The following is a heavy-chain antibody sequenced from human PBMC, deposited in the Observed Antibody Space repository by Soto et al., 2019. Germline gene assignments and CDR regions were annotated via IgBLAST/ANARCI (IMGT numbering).Heavy chain of an antibody. CDR2: INPSGGST. Sequence: ASVKVSCKASVYTFTSYDSNWVRQATGQGLEWMGIINPSGGSTSYAQKFQGRVTMTRDTSTSTVYMELSSLRSEDTAVYYCARFYGGTAPWGQGTLVTVSS. D-gene: IGHD2-21*02. V-gene: IGHV1-46*01. CDR1: VYTFTSYD. CDR3: ARFYGGTAP. J-gene: IGHJ4*02.